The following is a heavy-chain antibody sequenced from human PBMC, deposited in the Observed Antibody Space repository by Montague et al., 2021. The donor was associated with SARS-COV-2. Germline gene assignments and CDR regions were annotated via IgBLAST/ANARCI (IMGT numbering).Heavy chain of an antibody. Sequence: SLRLSCAASGFTFSSYAMSWVRQAPGKGLEWVSAISGSGGSTYYXDSVKGRFTISRDNSKNTLYLRMNSLRAEDTAVYYCAKVGSSWYHGYYYGMDVWGQGTTVTVSS. CDR3: AKVGSSWYHGYYYGMDV. V-gene: IGHV3-23*01. D-gene: IGHD6-13*01. CDR2: ISGSGGST. CDR1: GFTFSSYA. J-gene: IGHJ6*02.